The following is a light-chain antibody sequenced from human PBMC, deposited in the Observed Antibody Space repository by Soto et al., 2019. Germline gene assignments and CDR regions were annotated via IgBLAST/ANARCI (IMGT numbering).Light chain of an antibody. J-gene: IGKJ5*01. V-gene: IGKV3-20*01. CDR3: QQYGSSPPIT. CDR2: GAS. CDR1: QSVSNNY. Sequence: EIVLTHFPGTLSLSPGERATLSCRASQSVSNNYLAWYQQKPGQAPRLVIFGASNRATDIPARFSGSGSGTEFTLTISSLQSEDFAVYYCQQYGSSPPITFGQGTRLEIK.